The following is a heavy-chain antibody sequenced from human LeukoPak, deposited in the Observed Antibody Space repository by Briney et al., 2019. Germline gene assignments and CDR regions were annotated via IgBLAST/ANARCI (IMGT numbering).Heavy chain of an antibody. CDR2: IYTSGST. V-gene: IGHV4-61*02. CDR3: ASGTWVTPGY. CDR1: GGSISSGSYY. Sequence: SETLSLTCTVSGGSISSGSYYWSWIRQPAGKGLEWIGRIYTSGSTNYNPSLKSRVTISVDTSKNQFSLKLSSVTAADTAVYYCASGTWVTPGYWGQGTLVTVSS. D-gene: IGHD2-21*02. J-gene: IGHJ4*02.